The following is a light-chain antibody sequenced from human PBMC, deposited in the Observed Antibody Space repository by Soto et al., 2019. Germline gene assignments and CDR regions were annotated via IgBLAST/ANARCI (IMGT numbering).Light chain of an antibody. V-gene: IGKV3-20*01. CDR1: QSVSSTY. J-gene: IGKJ3*01. Sequence: EIVLTQSPGTLSLSPGKRPPLSCRASQSVSSTYLAWYQQKPGQAPRLLIYGASSRATGIPDRFSGSGSGTDFTLTISRLEPEDFAVYYCQQYGGSPFTFGPGTKVDIK. CDR2: GAS. CDR3: QQYGGSPFT.